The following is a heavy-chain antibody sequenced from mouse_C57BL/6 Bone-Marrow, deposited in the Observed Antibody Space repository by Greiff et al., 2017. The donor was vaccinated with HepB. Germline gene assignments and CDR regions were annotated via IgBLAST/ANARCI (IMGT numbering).Heavy chain of an antibody. D-gene: IGHD3-2*02. CDR1: GFTFSDYY. Sequence: EVHLVESGGGLVQPGGSLKLSCAASGFTFSDYYMYWVRQTPEKRLAWVAYISNGGGSTYYPDTVKGRFTISRDNAKNTLYLQMSRLKSGDTAMYYCARDSSGYAWFAYWGQGTLVTVSA. V-gene: IGHV5-12*01. CDR2: ISNGGGST. J-gene: IGHJ3*01. CDR3: ARDSSGYAWFAY.